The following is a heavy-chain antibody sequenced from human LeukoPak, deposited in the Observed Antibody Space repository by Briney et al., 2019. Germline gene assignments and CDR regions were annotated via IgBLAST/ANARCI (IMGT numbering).Heavy chain of an antibody. Sequence: PGGSLRLSCAPAGFTFGDYAMQWVRQATGKGLEWVCVISGDGGSTDYADSVTGQFTIYRDNSKNSLYLHRNSLTTEDTALYYCAKGGRSRWNQVDYWGQGTLVTVSS. CDR1: GFTFGDYA. V-gene: IGHV3-43*02. D-gene: IGHD5-24*01. J-gene: IGHJ4*02. CDR3: AKGGRSRWNQVDY. CDR2: ISGDGGST.